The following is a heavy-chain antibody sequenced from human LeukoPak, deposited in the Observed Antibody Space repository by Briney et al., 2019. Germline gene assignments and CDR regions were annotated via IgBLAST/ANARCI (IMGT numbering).Heavy chain of an antibody. CDR1: GFIFSHYG. V-gene: IGHV3-23*01. J-gene: IGHJ4*02. D-gene: IGHD3-22*01. CDR2: ISGSGGST. Sequence: PGGSLRLSCAASGFIFSHYGMNWVRQAPGTGLEWVSTISGSGGSTYYADSVQGRFTISRDNPKNTLYLQMNRLRAEDTAVYYCARSPVVITTVLDYWGQGTLVTVSS. CDR3: ARSPVVITTVLDY.